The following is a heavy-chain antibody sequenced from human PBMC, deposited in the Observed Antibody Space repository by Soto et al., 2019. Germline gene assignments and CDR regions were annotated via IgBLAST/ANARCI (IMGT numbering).Heavy chain of an antibody. CDR2: INAGNGNT. Sequence: QVQLVQSGAAVKKPGASVKVSCKASGYTFTSYAMHWVRQAPGQRLEWMGWINAGNGNTKYSQKFQGRVTITRDTSASTAYMELSSLRSEDTAVYYCARGDSSSWYSLYYWGQGTLVTVSS. CDR1: GYTFTSYA. CDR3: ARGDSSSWYSLYY. V-gene: IGHV1-3*01. J-gene: IGHJ4*02. D-gene: IGHD6-13*01.